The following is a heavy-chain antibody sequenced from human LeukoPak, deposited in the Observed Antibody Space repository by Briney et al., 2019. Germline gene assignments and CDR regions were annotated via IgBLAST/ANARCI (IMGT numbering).Heavy chain of an antibody. D-gene: IGHD3-22*01. CDR2: INPSGGST. J-gene: IGHJ4*02. V-gene: IGHV1-46*01. CDR1: GYTFTSYY. CDR3: ARAGPSESSGYYYNSARWNYFDY. Sequence: ASVKVSCKASGYTFTSYYMHWVRQAPGQGLEWMGIINPSGGSTSYAQKFQGRVTMTRDTSTSTVYMELSSLRSEDTAVYYCARAGPSESSGYYYNSARWNYFDYWGQGTLVTVSP.